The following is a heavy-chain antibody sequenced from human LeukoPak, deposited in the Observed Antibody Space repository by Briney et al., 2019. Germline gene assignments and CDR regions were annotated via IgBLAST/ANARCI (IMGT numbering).Heavy chain of an antibody. Sequence: YPSETLSLTCTVSGGSISSSSYCWGWIRQPPGKGLEWIGSIYYSGSTYYNPSLKSRVTISVDTSKNQFSLKLSSVTAADTAVYYCARGLSDFDYWGQGTLVTVSS. CDR3: ARGLSDFDY. CDR1: GGSISSSSYC. V-gene: IGHV4-39*07. J-gene: IGHJ4*02. CDR2: IYYSGST.